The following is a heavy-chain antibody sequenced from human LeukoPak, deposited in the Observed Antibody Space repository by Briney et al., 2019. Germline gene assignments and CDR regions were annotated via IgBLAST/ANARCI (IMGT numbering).Heavy chain of an antibody. D-gene: IGHD4-17*01. Sequence: SQTLSLTCTVSGGSISSGGYYWSWIRQHPGKGLEWIGYIYYSGSTYYNPSLKSRVTISVDTSKNQFSLKLSSVTAADTAVYYCARVDYGDYRFDYWGQGTLVTVSS. V-gene: IGHV4-31*03. CDR2: IYYSGST. CDR1: GGSISSGGYY. CDR3: ARVDYGDYRFDY. J-gene: IGHJ4*02.